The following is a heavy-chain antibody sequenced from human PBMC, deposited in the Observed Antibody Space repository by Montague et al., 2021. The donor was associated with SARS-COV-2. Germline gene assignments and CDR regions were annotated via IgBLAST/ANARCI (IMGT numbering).Heavy chain of an antibody. CDR3: ARFRIWNHLYGMDD. Sequence: SETLSLTCSVSGGSLSPYYWTWIRQTPGKGLEWIGYVSHTGSTNYNPSLQSRVSMFVDSSKSQFSLELSSVTAADTAIYYCARFRIWNHLYGMDDWGQGTTVIVSS. CDR2: VSHTGST. V-gene: IGHV4-59*12. D-gene: IGHD2-15*01. CDR1: GGSLSPYY. J-gene: IGHJ6*02.